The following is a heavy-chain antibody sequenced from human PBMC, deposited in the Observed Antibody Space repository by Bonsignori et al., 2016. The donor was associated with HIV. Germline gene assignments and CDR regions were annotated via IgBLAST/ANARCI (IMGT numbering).Heavy chain of an antibody. V-gene: IGHV3-30*02. Sequence: GESLKISCTASGFILKNYDMVWIRQAPGKGLEWVALVRFDENDKYYADSVQGRFTNSRDNSKNTLYLHMSNLRADDTAVYYCSTRIANYGGNQPPDAFDLWGPGGQWSPSPQ. CDR2: VRFDENDK. CDR1: GFILKNYD. CDR3: STRIANYGGNQPPDAFDL. J-gene: IGHJ3*01. D-gene: IGHD4-23*01.